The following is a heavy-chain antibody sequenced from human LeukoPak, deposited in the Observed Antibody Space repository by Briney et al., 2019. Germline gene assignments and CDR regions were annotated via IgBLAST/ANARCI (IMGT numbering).Heavy chain of an antibody. CDR1: GGTFSSYA. J-gene: IGHJ5*02. CDR3: AREQSLTIFGVPTREFGWFDP. Sequence: VASVKVSCKASGGTFSSYAISWVRQAPGQGHEWMGGIIPIFGTANYAQKFQGRVTITADESTSTAYMELSSLRSEDTAVYYCAREQSLTIFGVPTREFGWFDPWGQGTLVTVSS. D-gene: IGHD3-3*01. V-gene: IGHV1-69*13. CDR2: IIPIFGTA.